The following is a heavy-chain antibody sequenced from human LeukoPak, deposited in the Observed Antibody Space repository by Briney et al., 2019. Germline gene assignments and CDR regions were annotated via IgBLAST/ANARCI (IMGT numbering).Heavy chain of an antibody. CDR2: ISYDGSNK. Sequence: GGSLRLSCAASGFTFSSYGMHWVRQAPGKGLEWVAVISYDGSNKYYADSVKGRFTISRDNSKNTLYLQMNSLRAEDTAVYYCAKSSPPPLRYWGQGTLVTVSS. CDR1: GFTFSSYG. J-gene: IGHJ4*02. V-gene: IGHV3-30*18. CDR3: AKSSPPPLRY.